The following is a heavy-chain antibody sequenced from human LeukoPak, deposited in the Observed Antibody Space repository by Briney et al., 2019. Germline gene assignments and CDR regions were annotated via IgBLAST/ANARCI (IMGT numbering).Heavy chain of an antibody. CDR1: GYTLTNYD. Sequence: GASVKVSCKASGYTLTNYDINWVRQATGQGLEWMGWMNPNSANTGYAQKFQGRVTMTRNASISTAYMELSSLRSEDTAVYYCARVNCSSTGCRSKFLDYWGQGTLVTVSS. J-gene: IGHJ4*02. V-gene: IGHV1-8*01. D-gene: IGHD2-2*01. CDR2: MNPNSANT. CDR3: ARVNCSSTGCRSKFLDY.